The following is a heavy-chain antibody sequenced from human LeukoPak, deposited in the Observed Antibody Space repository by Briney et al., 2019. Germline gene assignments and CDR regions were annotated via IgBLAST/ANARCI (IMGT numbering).Heavy chain of an antibody. CDR3: MTPELH. V-gene: IGHV4-39*01. CDR1: GGSIRSATGH. D-gene: IGHD1-7*01. Sequence: SETLSLTCTISGGSIRSATGHWAWIRQTSGKGLEWIGTIYHSGSTWYNPSLGSRVTVSVGSSNAQFSLKLKSVTAADTAVHYCMTPELHWGQGTLVTVSS. CDR2: IYHSGST. J-gene: IGHJ4*02.